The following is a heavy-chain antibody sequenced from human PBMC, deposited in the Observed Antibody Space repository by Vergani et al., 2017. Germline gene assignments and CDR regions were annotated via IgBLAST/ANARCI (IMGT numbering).Heavy chain of an antibody. CDR1: GGSISSYY. J-gene: IGHJ4*02. CDR3: ARQLRYYYDSSGYYYAFDY. V-gene: IGHV4-59*08. Sequence: QVQLQESGPGLVKPSETLSLTCTVSGGSISSYYWSWIRQPPGKGLEWIGYIYYSGSTNYNPSLKSRVTISVDTSKNQFSLKLSSVTAADTAVYYCARQLRYYYDSSGYYYAFDYWGQGTLVTVSS. CDR2: IYYSGST. D-gene: IGHD3-22*01.